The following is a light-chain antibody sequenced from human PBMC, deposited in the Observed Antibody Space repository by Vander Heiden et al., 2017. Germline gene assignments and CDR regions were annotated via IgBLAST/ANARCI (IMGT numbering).Light chain of an antibody. CDR2: RAS. J-gene: IGKJ1*01. Sequence: DIVMTQSPDSLAVSLGECATINCKSSQSVLYSSNNKNYLAWYQQKPGQPPKLLIYRASTRESGVPDRFSGSGSGTDFTLTISSLQAEDVAVYYCQQYYSTPPTFGQGTKVEIK. CDR3: QQYYSTPPT. CDR1: QSVLYSSNNKNY. V-gene: IGKV4-1*01.